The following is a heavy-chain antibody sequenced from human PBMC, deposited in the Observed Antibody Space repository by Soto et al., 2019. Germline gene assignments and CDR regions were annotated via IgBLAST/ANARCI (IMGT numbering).Heavy chain of an antibody. CDR1: GFTFSSYA. CDR2: ISGSGGST. D-gene: IGHD3-9*01. J-gene: IGHJ4*02. Sequence: GGSLRLSCAASGFTFSSYAMSWVRQAPGKGLEWVSAISGSGGSTYYADSVKGRFTISRDNSKNTLYLQMNSLRAEDTAVYYCAKDNSEDSYDILTGYYMRGGHFDYWGQGTLVTVSS. V-gene: IGHV3-23*01. CDR3: AKDNSEDSYDILTGYYMRGGHFDY.